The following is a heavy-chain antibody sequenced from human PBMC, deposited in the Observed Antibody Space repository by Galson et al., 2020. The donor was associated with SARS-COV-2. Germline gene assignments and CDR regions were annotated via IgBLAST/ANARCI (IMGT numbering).Heavy chain of an antibody. CDR3: VSGVEQWLADH. CDR2: THNGGST. Sequence: GGSLRLSCAASGFTVSTNYMSWVRQATGKGLEWVSVTHNGGSTYYADFVKGRFTISRDSSKNTLFLQMNSLRAEDTAIYYCVSGVEQWLADHWGQGTLVTVSS. D-gene: IGHD6-19*01. V-gene: IGHV3-53*01. CDR1: GFTVSTNY. J-gene: IGHJ5*02.